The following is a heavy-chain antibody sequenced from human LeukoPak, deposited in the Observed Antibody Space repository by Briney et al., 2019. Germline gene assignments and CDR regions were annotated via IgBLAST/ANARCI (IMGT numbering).Heavy chain of an antibody. CDR3: AFQEYDILTGSGGFDP. CDR2: INPSGGST. D-gene: IGHD3-9*01. CDR1: GYTFTSYY. J-gene: IGHJ5*02. V-gene: IGHV1-46*01. Sequence: ASVKVSCKASGYTFTSYYMHWVRQAPGQGLEWMGIINPSGGSTSYAQKFQGRVTMTRDMSTSTVYMELSSLRSEDTAVYYCAFQEYDILTGSGGFDPWGQGTLVTVSS.